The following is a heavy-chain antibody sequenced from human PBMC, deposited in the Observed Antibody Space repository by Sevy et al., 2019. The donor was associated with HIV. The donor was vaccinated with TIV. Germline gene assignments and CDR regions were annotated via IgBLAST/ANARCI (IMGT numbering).Heavy chain of an antibody. V-gene: IGHV3-30-3*01. CDR1: GFTFSSYA. D-gene: IGHD2-2*01. CDR2: ISYDGSNK. J-gene: IGHJ6*02. CDR3: ARVTRYCSSNSCYHYYYYGMDV. Sequence: GGSLRLSCAASGFTFSSYAMHWVRQAPGKGLEWVAVISYDGSNKYYADSVKGRFTISRDNSKNTLYLQMNSLRAEDTAVYYCARVTRYCSSNSCYHYYYYGMDVWGQGTTVTVSS.